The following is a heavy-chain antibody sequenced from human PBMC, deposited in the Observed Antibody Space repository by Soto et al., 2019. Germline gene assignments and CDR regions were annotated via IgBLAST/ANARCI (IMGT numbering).Heavy chain of an antibody. V-gene: IGHV2-5*02. Sequence: QITLNESGPTQVKPRQTLTLTCTFSGFSLTTSGVGVGWISQSQGKAPEWFALIYLDDDKRYSPSLKSRLTISKDTSKNQVVLTMADLDPADTATYYCAPRVLRTVFGLVTTTAIYFDFWGQGTPVSVSS. D-gene: IGHD3-3*01. CDR2: IYLDDDK. J-gene: IGHJ4*02. CDR1: GFSLTTSGVG. CDR3: APRVLRTVFGLVTTTAIYFDF.